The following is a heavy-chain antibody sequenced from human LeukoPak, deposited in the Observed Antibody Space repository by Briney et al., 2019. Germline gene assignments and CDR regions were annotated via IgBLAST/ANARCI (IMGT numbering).Heavy chain of an antibody. CDR1: GGSVSSGSYY. D-gene: IGHD6-6*01. CDR3: ATFTTSSGFKY. V-gene: IGHV4-31*03. Sequence: PTQTLSLTCIVSGGSVSSGSYYWGWIHQHPGKGLEWIGYIYYTGSTYYSPSLKSRVSISVDTSKNQFSLKVSSVTAADTAIYYCATFTTSSGFKYWGQGTLVTVSS. CDR2: IYYTGST. J-gene: IGHJ4*02.